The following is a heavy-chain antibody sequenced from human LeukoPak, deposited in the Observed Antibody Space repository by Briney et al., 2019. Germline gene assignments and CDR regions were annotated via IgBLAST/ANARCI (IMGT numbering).Heavy chain of an antibody. V-gene: IGHV4-39*07. CDR3: ARDRVLLHNWFDP. D-gene: IGHD2-21*02. J-gene: IGHJ5*02. CDR2: IDYSGST. Sequence: SETLSLTCTVSGGSLSDTSYYWGWIRQPPGKGLEWIGNIDYSGSTYYNPSLKSRVTISVDTSKNQFSLKLSSVTAADTAVYYCARDRVLLHNWFDPWGQGTLVTVSS. CDR1: GGSLSDTSYY.